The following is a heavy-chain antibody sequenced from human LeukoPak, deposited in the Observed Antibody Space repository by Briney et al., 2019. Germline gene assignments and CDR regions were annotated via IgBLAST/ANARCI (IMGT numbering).Heavy chain of an antibody. J-gene: IGHJ3*02. CDR1: GFSLSTSGAG. V-gene: IGHV2-5*02. Sequence: SGPTLVNPTQTLTLTCTFSGFSLSTSGAGVGWIRQPPGKALEWLALIYWDDDKRYSPSLKSRLTITKDTSKNQVVLTMTNMDPVDTATYYCAHGKNDIWTGYYFGVSAFDIWGQGTMVTVSS. D-gene: IGHD3-9*01. CDR3: AHGKNDIWTGYYFGVSAFDI. CDR2: IYWDDDK.